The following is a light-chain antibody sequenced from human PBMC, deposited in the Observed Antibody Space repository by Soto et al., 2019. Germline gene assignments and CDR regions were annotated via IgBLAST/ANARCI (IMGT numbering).Light chain of an antibody. V-gene: IGLV1-44*01. CDR1: TANIGSNY. Sequence: QSVLTQPPSASGTPGQRVTISCSGNTANIGSNYVNWYQELPEAAPKLLIYKDDKRPSGVPDRFSGSNSGTSASLAITGLQAEDEADYYCQSYDSSLSALYVFGTGTKVTVL. CDR3: QSYDSSLSALYV. CDR2: KDD. J-gene: IGLJ1*01.